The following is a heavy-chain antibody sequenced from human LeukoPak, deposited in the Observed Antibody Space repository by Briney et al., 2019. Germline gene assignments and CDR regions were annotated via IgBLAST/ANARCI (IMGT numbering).Heavy chain of an antibody. CDR1: GYTFTSYY. J-gene: IGHJ4*02. CDR2: INPRGSST. D-gene: IGHD6-25*01. CDR3: ARVGSAAATADY. Sequence: ASVKLSCKASGYTFTSYYMHWMRQAPGQGPEWMGIINPRGSSTDYAQKFQGRITMTSDTSTSTVYMELNSLRSDATAVYFCARVGSAAATADYWGQGTLVTVSS. V-gene: IGHV1-46*01.